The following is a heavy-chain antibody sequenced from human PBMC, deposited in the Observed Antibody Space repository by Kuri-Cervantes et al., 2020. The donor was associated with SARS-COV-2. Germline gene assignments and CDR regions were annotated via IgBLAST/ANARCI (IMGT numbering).Heavy chain of an antibody. J-gene: IGHJ6*03. CDR2: ISSSSSYI. CDR1: GFTFSSYA. CDR3: ARDGMAVAGAFYYYYYYMDV. D-gene: IGHD6-19*01. Sequence: GGSLRLSCAASGFTFSSYAMSWVRQAPGKGLEWVSSISSSSSYIYYADSVKGRFTISRDNSKNTLYLQMGSLRAEDMAVYYCARDGMAVAGAFYYYYYYMDVWGKGTTVTVSS. V-gene: IGHV3-21*01.